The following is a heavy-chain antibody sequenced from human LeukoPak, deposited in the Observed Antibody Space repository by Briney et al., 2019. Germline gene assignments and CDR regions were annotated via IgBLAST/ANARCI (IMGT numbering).Heavy chain of an antibody. Sequence: PSETLSLTCAVYGGSFNNYYWSWIRQPPGKGLEWIGEINHSGSTHYNPSLKSRVTISVDTSKNQFSLKLSSVTAADTAVYYCARTEESGYSYGYFGYYYYMDVWGKGTTVTVSS. CDR2: INHSGST. D-gene: IGHD5-18*01. CDR1: GGSFNNYY. J-gene: IGHJ6*03. V-gene: IGHV4-34*01. CDR3: ARTEESGYSYGYFGYYYYMDV.